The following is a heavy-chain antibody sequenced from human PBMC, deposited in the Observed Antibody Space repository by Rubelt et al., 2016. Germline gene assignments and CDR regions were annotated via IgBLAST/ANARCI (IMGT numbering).Heavy chain of an antibody. Sequence: EVRLVESGGGLGQPGGSLRLSCAASGFSFRDYAMSWVRQAPGRGLEWVSGIRGSGGSAYYADSVKGRFTISRDNPESTLYLQMNSRRADDTAVYSCAKGVNSGGYNYFDAWGQGILVTVSS. CDR1: GFSFRDYA. J-gene: IGHJ4*02. CDR3: AKGVNSGGYNYFDA. V-gene: IGHV3-23*04. D-gene: IGHD1-26*01. CDR2: IRGSGGSA.